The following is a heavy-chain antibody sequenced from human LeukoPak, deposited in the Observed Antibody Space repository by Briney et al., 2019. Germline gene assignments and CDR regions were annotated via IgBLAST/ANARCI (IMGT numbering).Heavy chain of an antibody. CDR2: IYYSGST. CDR3: ARSVEGYCSGGSCYSYYYYMDV. J-gene: IGHJ6*03. D-gene: IGHD2-15*01. V-gene: IGHV4-61*01. CDR1: GGSISSGSYY. Sequence: PSETLSLTCTVSGGSISSGSYYWSWIRQPPGKGLEWIGYIYYSGSTNYNPSLKSRVTISVDTSKSQFSLKLSSVTAADTAVYYCARSVEGYCSGGSCYSYYYYMDVWGKGTTVTVSS.